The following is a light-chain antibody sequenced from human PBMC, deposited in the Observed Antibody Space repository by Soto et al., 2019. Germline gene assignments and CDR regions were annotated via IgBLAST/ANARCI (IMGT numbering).Light chain of an antibody. V-gene: IGLV2-14*01. Sequence: QPASVSGSPGQSITISCTGTSSDVGGYNYVSWYQQHPGKVPKLMIYEVSNRPSGVSNRFSGSKSGNTASLTISGLQAEDEADYYCSSYTSTSILGIFGTGTQLTVL. CDR3: SSYTSTSILGI. CDR2: EVS. CDR1: SSDVGGYNY. J-gene: IGLJ1*01.